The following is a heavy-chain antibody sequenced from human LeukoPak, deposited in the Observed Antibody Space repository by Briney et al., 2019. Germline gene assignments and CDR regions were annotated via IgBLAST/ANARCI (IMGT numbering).Heavy chain of an antibody. CDR1: GGSISSDY. CDR2: ISYSGST. D-gene: IGHD2-2*01. J-gene: IGHJ4*02. Sequence: SETLSLTCTVSGGSISSDYWSWIRQPPGKGLEWIGYISYSGSTNYNPSLKSRLTISADTSRNQFSLKLGSGTAADTAVYYWARDHRYGSRGGSFDYWGQGTLVTVSS. CDR3: ARDHRYGSRGGSFDY. V-gene: IGHV4-59*01.